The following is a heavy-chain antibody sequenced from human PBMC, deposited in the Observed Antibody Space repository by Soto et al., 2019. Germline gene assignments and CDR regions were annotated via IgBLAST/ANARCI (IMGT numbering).Heavy chain of an antibody. Sequence: PSETLSLTCTVSGGSISSGGYYWSWIRQHPGKGLEWIGYIYYSGSTYYNPSLKSRVTISVDTSKNQFSLKLSSVTAADTAVYYCARTDGTAMATGGYYFDYWGQGTLVTVSS. CDR2: IYYSGST. D-gene: IGHD5-18*01. CDR3: ARTDGTAMATGGYYFDY. V-gene: IGHV4-31*03. J-gene: IGHJ4*02. CDR1: GGSISSGGYY.